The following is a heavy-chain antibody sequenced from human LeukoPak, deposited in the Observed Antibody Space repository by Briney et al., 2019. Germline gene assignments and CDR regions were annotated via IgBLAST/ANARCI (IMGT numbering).Heavy chain of an antibody. Sequence: PSETLSLTCTVSGGSISSYYWSWIRQPPGKGLKWIGYIYYSGSTNYNPSLKSRVTISVDTSKNQFSLKLSSVTAAGTAVYYCAREIDCSGGSCYYGMDVWGQGTTVTVSS. CDR3: AREIDCSGGSCYYGMDV. D-gene: IGHD2-15*01. V-gene: IGHV4-59*01. CDR2: IYYSGST. CDR1: GGSISSYY. J-gene: IGHJ6*02.